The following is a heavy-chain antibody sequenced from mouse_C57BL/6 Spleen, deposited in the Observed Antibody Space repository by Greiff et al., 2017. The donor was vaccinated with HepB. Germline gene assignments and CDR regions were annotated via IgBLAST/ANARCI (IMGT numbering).Heavy chain of an antibody. CDR3: ARGAYGSNAMDY. J-gene: IGHJ4*01. V-gene: IGHV5-17*01. CDR2: ISSGSSTI. Sequence: EVKLMESGGGLVKPGGSLKLSCAASGFTFSDYGMHWVRQVPEKGLEWVAYISSGSSTIYYADTVKGRFTISRDNAKNTLFLQMTSLRSEDTAMYYCARGAYGSNAMDYWGQGTSVTVSS. CDR1: GFTFSDYG. D-gene: IGHD1-1*01.